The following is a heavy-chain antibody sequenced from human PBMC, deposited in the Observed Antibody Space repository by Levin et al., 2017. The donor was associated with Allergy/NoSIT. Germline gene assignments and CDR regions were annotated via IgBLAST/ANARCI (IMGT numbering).Heavy chain of an antibody. Sequence: PGGSLRLSCAASGFTFSSYSMNWVRQAPGKGLEWVSSISSSSSYIYYADSVKGRFTISRDNAKNSLYLQMNSLRAEDTAVYYCARDGEMATITYFDLWGRGTLVTVSS. V-gene: IGHV3-21*01. CDR1: GFTFSSYS. CDR3: ARDGEMATITYFDL. J-gene: IGHJ2*01. CDR2: ISSSSSYI. D-gene: IGHD5-24*01.